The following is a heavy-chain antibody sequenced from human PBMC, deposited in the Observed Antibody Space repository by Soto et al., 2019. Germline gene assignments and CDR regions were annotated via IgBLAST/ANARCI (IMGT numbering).Heavy chain of an antibody. CDR1: GDSVSSNSAA. D-gene: IGHD3-3*01. CDR2: TYYRSKWYN. V-gene: IGHV6-1*01. Sequence: PSQTLSLTCVISGDSVSSNSAAWNWIRQSPSRGLKWLGRTYYRSKWYNDYAVSVKSRITINPDTSKNQFSLQLNSVTPEDMSVYYCAREVSWYEWLFFDYWGQGTLVTVSS. CDR3: AREVSWYEWLFFDY. J-gene: IGHJ4*02.